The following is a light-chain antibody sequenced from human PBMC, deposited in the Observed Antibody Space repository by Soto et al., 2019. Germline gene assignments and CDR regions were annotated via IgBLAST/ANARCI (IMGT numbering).Light chain of an antibody. Sequence: DIQMTQSPSTLSASVGDRVTITCRASQTIDSWLAWNQQKPGKAPKLLIFDASNFESGIPSRFSGSGSGTEFTLTITSLQPDDFATYYCQQYKSYSWSFGQGTKVDIK. CDR1: QTIDSW. CDR3: QQYKSYSWS. V-gene: IGKV1-5*01. J-gene: IGKJ1*01. CDR2: DAS.